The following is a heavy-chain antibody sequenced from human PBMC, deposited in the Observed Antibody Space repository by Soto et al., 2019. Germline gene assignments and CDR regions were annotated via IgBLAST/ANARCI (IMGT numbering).Heavy chain of an antibody. D-gene: IGHD6-19*01. Sequence: QVQLQQSGPGLVKPSQTLSLTCAISGDSVSSNSAAWNWIRQSPSRGREWLGRTYYRSKWYNDYAVSVKGRITINPDTSKNPFSPQLNSVTPEDTAVYYCARVAVAGTPSNWYFDLWGRGTLVTVSS. CDR1: GDSVSSNSAA. V-gene: IGHV6-1*01. CDR3: ARVAVAGTPSNWYFDL. J-gene: IGHJ2*01. CDR2: TYYRSKWYN.